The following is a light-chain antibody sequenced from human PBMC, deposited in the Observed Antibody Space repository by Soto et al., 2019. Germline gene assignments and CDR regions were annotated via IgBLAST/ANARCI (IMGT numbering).Light chain of an antibody. Sequence: EIVLTQSPGTLSLSPGERATLSCRASQSVSNNYLAWYQQKPGQAPRLLIYGASNRATGIQDRFSGSGSATDFTLTISRLDPEDFAVYYCQQDRSSGPVGQGTNVEI. CDR1: QSVSNNY. J-gene: IGKJ1*01. V-gene: IGKV3-20*01. CDR2: GAS. CDR3: QQDRSSGP.